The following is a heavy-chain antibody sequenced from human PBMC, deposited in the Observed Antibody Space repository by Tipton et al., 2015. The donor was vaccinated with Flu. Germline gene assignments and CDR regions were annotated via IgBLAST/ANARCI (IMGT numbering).Heavy chain of an antibody. Sequence: LRLSCTVSGGSISSSSYFWGWIRQPPGKGLEWIGSIFHSGTTYYNPALKSRVTISVYTPQNQFSLNLTSVTAADTAVYYCTRGRRPNEFWGQGALVTVSS. CDR1: GGSISSSSYF. V-gene: IGHV4-39*02. CDR3: TRGRRPNEF. D-gene: IGHD3-10*01. J-gene: IGHJ4*02. CDR2: IFHSGTT.